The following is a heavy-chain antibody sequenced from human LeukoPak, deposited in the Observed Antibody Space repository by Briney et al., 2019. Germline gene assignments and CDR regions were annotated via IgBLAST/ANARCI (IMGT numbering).Heavy chain of an antibody. D-gene: IGHD7-27*01. Sequence: GGSLRLSCAASEFTFSDYWMSWVRQAPGKGPEWVANIKEDGSEKQYVDTVKGRFTVSRDNAKNSLFLQMNSLRLEDTAVYYCATYKNWVAGDVWGQGTTVSVSS. V-gene: IGHV3-7*01. CDR1: EFTFSDYW. CDR3: ATYKNWVAGDV. J-gene: IGHJ6*02. CDR2: IKEDGSEK.